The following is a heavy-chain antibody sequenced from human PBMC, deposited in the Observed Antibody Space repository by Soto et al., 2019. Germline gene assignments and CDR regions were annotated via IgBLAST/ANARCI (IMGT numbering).Heavy chain of an antibody. Sequence: SETLTLTCTFSVGSIRSYYWSWIRQPPGKGLDWIGYIYYTGTTNYNPSLKSRVTISVDTSKNQVSLKLSSVTAADTAIYYCARAIDFDYWGQGTLVTVSS. CDR1: VGSIRSYY. V-gene: IGHV4-59*01. CDR3: ARAIDFDY. J-gene: IGHJ4*02. CDR2: IYYTGTT.